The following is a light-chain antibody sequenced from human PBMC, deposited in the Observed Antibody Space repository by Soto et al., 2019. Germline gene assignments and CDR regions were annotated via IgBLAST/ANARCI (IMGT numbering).Light chain of an antibody. CDR1: QSVLYSSNNNNH. V-gene: IGKV4-1*01. CDR3: QRYYRIPWT. J-gene: IGKJ1*01. Sequence: DIVMTQSPDSLAVSLGERDTINCKSIQSVLYSSNNNNHLAWYQQKPGQPPKLLIYWSSTRESGVPDRFSGSWFGTDFTLTISSLQAEDVAVYYCQRYYRIPWTFGQGTRVEIK. CDR2: WSS.